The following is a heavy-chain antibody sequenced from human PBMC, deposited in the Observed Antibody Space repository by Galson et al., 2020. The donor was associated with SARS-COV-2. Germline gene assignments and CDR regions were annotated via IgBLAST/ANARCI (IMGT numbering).Heavy chain of an antibody. V-gene: IGHV3-30*04. CDR1: GFTFSSYA. Sequence: GGSLRLSCAASGFTFSSYAMHWVRQAPGKGLEWVAVISYDGSDEYADSVKGRFTISRDNSKNTLFLQMNSLRAADTAVYYCARGFDYWGQGTLVTVSS. J-gene: IGHJ4*02. CDR3: ARGFDY. CDR2: ISYDGSDE.